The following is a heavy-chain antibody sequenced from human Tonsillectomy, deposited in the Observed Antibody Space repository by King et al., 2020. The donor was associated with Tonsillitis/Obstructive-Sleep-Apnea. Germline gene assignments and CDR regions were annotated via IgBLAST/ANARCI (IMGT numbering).Heavy chain of an antibody. CDR1: GFTFDDYA. J-gene: IGHJ4*02. CDR2: ISWNSGSI. Sequence: VQLVESGGGLVQPGRSLRLSCAASGFTFDDYAMHWVRQAPGKGLEWVSGISWNSGSIGYADSVKGRFTISRDNAKNSLYLQMNSLRAEDTALYYCAKGGELGLYYFDYWGQGTLVTVSS. D-gene: IGHD1-7*01. CDR3: AKGGELGLYYFDY. V-gene: IGHV3-9*01.